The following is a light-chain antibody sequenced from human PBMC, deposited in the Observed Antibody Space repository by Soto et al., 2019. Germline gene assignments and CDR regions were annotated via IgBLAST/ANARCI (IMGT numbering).Light chain of an antibody. CDR2: AAS. CDR3: QQSYSTPWT. J-gene: IGKJ1*01. Sequence: DIQMTQSPSSLSASVGDRVTITCRASQSISSYLNWYQQKPGKAPKLLIYAASSLQRGVPSRFSGSGSGTDFTLTISSLQPEDFATYYCQQSYSTPWTFGQGTKGDIK. CDR1: QSISSY. V-gene: IGKV1-39*01.